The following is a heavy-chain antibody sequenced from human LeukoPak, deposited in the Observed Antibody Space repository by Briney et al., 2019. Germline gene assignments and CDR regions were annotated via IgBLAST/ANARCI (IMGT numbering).Heavy chain of an antibody. CDR3: GEESNSTSWGNVVFDI. CDR2: IYPGDSDT. J-gene: IGHJ3*02. CDR1: GYSFTSYW. Sequence: GESLKISCKGSGYSFTSYWIGWVRQMPGKGLEWMGIIYPGDSDTRYSPSFQGQVTISADKSISTAYLQWSSLKASDTAMYYCGEESNSTSWGNVVFDIWGKGKMLTV. D-gene: IGHD6-13*01. V-gene: IGHV5-51*01.